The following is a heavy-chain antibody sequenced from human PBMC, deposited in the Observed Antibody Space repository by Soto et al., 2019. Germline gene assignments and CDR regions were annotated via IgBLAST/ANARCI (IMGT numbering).Heavy chain of an antibody. D-gene: IGHD4-17*01. J-gene: IGHJ6*03. CDR1: GFTVSSNY. CDR2: IYSGGST. V-gene: IGHV3-53*04. CDR3: ARETWGYGDSINGYMDV. Sequence: GGSLRLSCAASGFTVSSNYMSWVRQAPGKGLEWVSVIYSGGSTYYADSVKGRFTISRHNSKNTLYLQMNSLRAEDTAVYYCARETWGYGDSINGYMDVWGKGTTVTVSS.